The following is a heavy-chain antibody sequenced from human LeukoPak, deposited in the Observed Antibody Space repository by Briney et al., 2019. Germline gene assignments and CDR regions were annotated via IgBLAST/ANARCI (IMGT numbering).Heavy chain of an antibody. J-gene: IGHJ4*02. CDR3: ASPGIDSGSNEDY. V-gene: IGHV3-33*03. CDR2: IWYDGSNK. Sequence: SLRLSCAAPGEKVSSSAIRRVREAPRTRGGRVAVIWYDGSNKYYADSVKGRFTISRDNAKNSLYLQMNSLRAEDTAVYYCASPGIDSGSNEDYWGQGTLVTVSS. D-gene: IGHD1-26*01. CDR1: GEKVSSSA.